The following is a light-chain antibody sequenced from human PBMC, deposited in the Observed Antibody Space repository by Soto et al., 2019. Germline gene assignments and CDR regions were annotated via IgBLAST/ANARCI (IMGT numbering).Light chain of an antibody. Sequence: QSVLTQAPSVSGAPRQRITISCAGSSSNIGGGYEVHWYQQLPGTAPKLLIYDNNHRPSGVPDRFSGSKSGTSASLAITGLQAEDEADYYCQSYDSSLSASVFGGGTKVTVL. CDR2: DNN. CDR3: QSYDSSLSASV. J-gene: IGLJ3*02. V-gene: IGLV1-40*01. CDR1: SSNIGGGYE.